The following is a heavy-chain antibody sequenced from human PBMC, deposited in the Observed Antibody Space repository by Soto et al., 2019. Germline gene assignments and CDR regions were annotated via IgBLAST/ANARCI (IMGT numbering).Heavy chain of an antibody. J-gene: IGHJ5*02. CDR1: GYPFDTYG. D-gene: IGHD3-3*01. CDR2: ISAYNGQT. V-gene: IGHV1-18*01. Sequence: ASVKVSCKASGYPFDTYGINWVRQAPGQRPEWMGWISAYNGQTDYAQNYQGRVTMATDTSTNTAYMELRNLRSDDTAVYYCARDPHEFWNSDVFDPWGPGTLVTVSS. CDR3: ARDPHEFWNSDVFDP.